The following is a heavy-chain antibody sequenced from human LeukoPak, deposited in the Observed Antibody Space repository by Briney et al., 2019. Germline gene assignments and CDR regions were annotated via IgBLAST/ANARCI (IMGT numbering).Heavy chain of an antibody. CDR2: IYTSGST. CDR1: GGSISSYY. D-gene: IGHD6-25*01. Sequence: SETLSLTCPVSGGSISSYYWTWIRQPPGKGLEWNGYIYTSGSTNYNPSLTGRVIISVDTSKNQFSLKLSSVTAADTAVYYCARLSGHNWFDLWGQGTLVTVSS. J-gene: IGHJ5*02. CDR3: ARLSGHNWFDL. V-gene: IGHV4-4*09.